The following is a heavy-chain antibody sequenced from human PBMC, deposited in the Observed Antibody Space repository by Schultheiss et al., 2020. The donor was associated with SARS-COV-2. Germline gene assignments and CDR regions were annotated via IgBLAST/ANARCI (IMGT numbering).Heavy chain of an antibody. CDR2: IYYSGST. CDR1: GGSISGYY. CDR3: ASGLHFDP. D-gene: IGHD3/OR15-3a*01. V-gene: IGHV4-59*01. J-gene: IGHJ5*02. Sequence: SQTLSLTCTVAGGSISGYYWSWIRQPPGKGLEWIGYIYYSGSTYYNPSLMSRVTISVDTSKNQFSLKLSSVTAADTAVYYCASGLHFDPWGQGTLVTVSS.